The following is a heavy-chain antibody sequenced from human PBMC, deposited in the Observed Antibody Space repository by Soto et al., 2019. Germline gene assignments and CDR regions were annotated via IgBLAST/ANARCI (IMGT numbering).Heavy chain of an antibody. Sequence: EVQLVESGGGLVKPGGSLRLSCAASGFTFTNAWMSWVRQAPGKGLEWVGRIKSKTDDATTDYAAPVKGRFTISRDDLXNPLYLQMNRLEIEDTAVYYCTTDRGVAAAKYSPHWGQGTLVTVSS. CDR1: GFTFTNAW. CDR2: IKSKTDDATT. D-gene: IGHD6-13*01. CDR3: TTDRGVAAAKYSPH. J-gene: IGHJ1*01. V-gene: IGHV3-15*01.